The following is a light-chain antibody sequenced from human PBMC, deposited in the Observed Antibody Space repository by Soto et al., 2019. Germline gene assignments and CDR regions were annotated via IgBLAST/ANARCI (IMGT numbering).Light chain of an antibody. CDR1: EGITNF. Sequence: DRQTTQSRSSLSASVGDGFTITCLAVEGITNFLAWYQQKPGKVPTLLVYGSSTLQSGVPSRFSGSGSGTDFTLTISSLQPEDFATYYCQQSYSTPSITFGQGTRLEIK. CDR3: QQSYSTPSIT. CDR2: GSS. V-gene: IGKV1-27*01. J-gene: IGKJ5*01.